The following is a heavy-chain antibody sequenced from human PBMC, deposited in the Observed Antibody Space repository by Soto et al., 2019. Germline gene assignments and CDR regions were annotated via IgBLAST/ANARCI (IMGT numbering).Heavy chain of an antibody. CDR1: GFTFKNYA. D-gene: IGHD2-8*01. CDR2: ISGSGDRT. V-gene: IGHV3-23*01. J-gene: IGHJ4*02. CDR3: ANWVEGTMVYFDF. Sequence: EMQLLESGGGLVQPGGSLRLSCAASGFTFKNYAMTWARQAPGKGLEWVSAISGSGDRTYYADSVKGRFTISRDNSKNTAYLQMNSLRADDTALYDCANWVEGTMVYFDFWGQGTLVTVSS.